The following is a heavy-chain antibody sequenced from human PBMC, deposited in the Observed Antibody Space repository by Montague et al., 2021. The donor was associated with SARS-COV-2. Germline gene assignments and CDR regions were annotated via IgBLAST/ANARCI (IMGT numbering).Heavy chain of an antibody. Sequence: SETLSLTCTVSGDSVSSGAYYSSWIRQPPGKGLELIAFIYNRGNTYTKYNPSLESRVSISVDTSKNQCYLKLTAASAADTADSYGGSGYFDSSGLVWLDPWGQGTLVIVSS. D-gene: IGHD3-22*01. CDR1: GDSVSSGAYY. V-gene: IGHV4-61*08. J-gene: IGHJ5*02. CDR2: IYNRGNTYT. CDR3: GSGYFDSSGLVWLDP.